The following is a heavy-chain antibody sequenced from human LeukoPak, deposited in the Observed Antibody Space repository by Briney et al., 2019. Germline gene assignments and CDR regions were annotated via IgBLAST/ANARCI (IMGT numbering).Heavy chain of an antibody. CDR1: GYTFTSYD. V-gene: IGHV1-8*01. D-gene: IGHD6-13*01. Sequence: ASVKVSCKASGYTFTSYDINRVRQATGQGLEWMGWMNPNSGNTGYAQKFQGRVTITRNTSISTAYMELSSLRSEDTAVYYCARSSSQYYYYYYYMDVWGKGTTVTVSS. CDR2: MNPNSGNT. J-gene: IGHJ6*03. CDR3: ARSSSQYYYYYYYMDV.